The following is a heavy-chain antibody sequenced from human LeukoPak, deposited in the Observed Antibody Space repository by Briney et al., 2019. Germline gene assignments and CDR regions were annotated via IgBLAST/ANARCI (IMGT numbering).Heavy chain of an antibody. Sequence: GGSLRLSCAASGFTFSSYAMYWVRQAPGKGLEWVAVISYDGSDKFYADSVKGRFTISRDSSKNALYLQMNSLRTEDTAVYYCAKLSKQQPTDYWGQGTLVTVSS. V-gene: IGHV3-30*04. CDR3: AKLSKQQPTDY. CDR2: ISYDGSDK. D-gene: IGHD4-23*01. J-gene: IGHJ4*02. CDR1: GFTFSSYA.